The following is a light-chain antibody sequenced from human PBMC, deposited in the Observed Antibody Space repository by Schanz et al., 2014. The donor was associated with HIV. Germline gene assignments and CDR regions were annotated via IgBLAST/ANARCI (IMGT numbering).Light chain of an antibody. V-gene: IGKV1-39*01. J-gene: IGKJ1*01. CDR1: QSISSY. CDR2: AAS. Sequence: DIQMTQSPSSVSASVGDRVTITCRASQSISSYLNWYQQKPGTAPKLLIYAASTLQSGVPSRFSGSGSGTNFTLTISCLQSEDFATYYCQQSYDYPRTFGQGTKV. CDR3: QQSYDYPRT.